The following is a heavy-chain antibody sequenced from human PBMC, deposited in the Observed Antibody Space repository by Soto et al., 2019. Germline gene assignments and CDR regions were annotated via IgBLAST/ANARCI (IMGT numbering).Heavy chain of an antibody. CDR1: GFNLSSYY. D-gene: IGHD6-19*01. CDR2: IKQDGSEK. V-gene: IGHV3-7*03. J-gene: IGHJ4*02. CDR3: EGGSGWLFDS. Sequence: XGSLILSRASPGFNLSSYYMTLVRQAPGKGLEWVANIKQDGSEKFYADSVKGRFSISRDNAKNSLYLQMNSLRAEDTAVYYCEGGSGWLFDSWGQGTPVTVSS.